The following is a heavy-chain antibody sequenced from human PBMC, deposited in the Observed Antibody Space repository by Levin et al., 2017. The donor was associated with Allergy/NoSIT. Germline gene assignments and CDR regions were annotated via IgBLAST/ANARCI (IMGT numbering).Heavy chain of an antibody. D-gene: IGHD3-10*01. CDR1: GGSFSGYY. J-gene: IGHJ4*02. Sequence: GSLRLSCAVYGGSFSGYYWSWIRQPPGKGLEWIGEINHSGSTNYNPSLKSRVTISVDTSKNQFSLKLSSVTAADTAVYYCARGRGYDGSGSYFDYWGQGTLVTVSS. CDR3: ARGRGYDGSGSYFDY. V-gene: IGHV4-34*01. CDR2: INHSGST.